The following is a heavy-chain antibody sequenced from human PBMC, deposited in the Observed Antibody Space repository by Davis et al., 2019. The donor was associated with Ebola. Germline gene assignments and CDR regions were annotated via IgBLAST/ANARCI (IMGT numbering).Heavy chain of an antibody. CDR3: ARIFSWGYFDL. CDR1: GFTFSRYD. CDR2: IGPLGDA. Sequence: PGGFLRLSCVASGFTFSRYDMHWVRQPTGKGLEWVSRIGPLGDALYPDSLKGRFIMSRDNAKNSLSLQMNSLRAGDTAVYFCARIFSWGYFDLWGRGALVTVSS. D-gene: IGHD3-3*01. V-gene: IGHV3-13*01. J-gene: IGHJ2*01.